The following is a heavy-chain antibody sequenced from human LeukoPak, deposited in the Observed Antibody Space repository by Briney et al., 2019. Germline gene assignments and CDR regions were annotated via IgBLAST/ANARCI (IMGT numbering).Heavy chain of an antibody. V-gene: IGHV1-69*04. CDR1: GGTFSSYA. CDR2: IIPILGIA. CDR3: ARSGYYYDSSGYYYWDY. J-gene: IGHJ4*02. Sequence: ASVKVSCKASGGTFSSYAVSWVRQAPGQGLEWMGRIIPILGIANYAQKFQGRVTITADKSTSTAYMELSSLRSEDTAVYYCARSGYYYDSSGYYYWDYWGQGTLVTVSS. D-gene: IGHD3-22*01.